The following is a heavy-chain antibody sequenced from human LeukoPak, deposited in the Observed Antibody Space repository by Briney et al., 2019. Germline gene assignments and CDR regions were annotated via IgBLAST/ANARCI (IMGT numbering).Heavy chain of an antibody. J-gene: IGHJ6*03. V-gene: IGHV4-38-2*02. CDR1: GYSISSGYY. Sequence: SETLSLTCTVSGYSISSGYYWGWMRQPPGKGLEWIGSIYHSGSTYYNPSLKSRVTISVDTSKNQFSLKLSSVTAADTAVYYCARGPSASYYDFWSGYYGGRDYYYYYMDVWGKGTTVTVSS. D-gene: IGHD3-3*01. CDR2: IYHSGST. CDR3: ARGPSASYYDFWSGYYGGRDYYYYYMDV.